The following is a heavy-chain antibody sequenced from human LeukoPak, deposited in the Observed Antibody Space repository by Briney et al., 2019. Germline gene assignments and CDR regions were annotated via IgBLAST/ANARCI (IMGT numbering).Heavy chain of an antibody. CDR2: IYYSGST. J-gene: IGHJ4*02. D-gene: IGHD5-12*01. CDR1: GGSISSGGYS. V-gene: IGHV4-30-4*07. CDR3: ARVRVATIQTTRGYFDY. Sequence: SETLSLTCTVSGGSISSGGYSWSWIRQPPGKGLEWIGYIYYSGSTYYNPSLKSRVTISVDTSKNQFSLKLSSVTAADTAVYYCARVRVATIQTTRGYFDYWGQGTLVTVSS.